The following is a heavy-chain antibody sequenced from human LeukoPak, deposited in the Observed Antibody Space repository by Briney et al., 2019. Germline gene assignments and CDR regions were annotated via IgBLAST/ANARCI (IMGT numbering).Heavy chain of an antibody. J-gene: IGHJ3*02. CDR3: ATGLRAAAGTGRAFDI. CDR2: FDPEDGET. D-gene: IGHD6-13*01. V-gene: IGHV1-24*01. Sequence: AASVKVSCKVSGYTLTELSMHWVRQAPGKGLEWMGGFDPEDGETIYAQKFQGRVTMTEDTSTDTAYMELSSLRSEDTAVYYCATGLRAAAGTGRAFDIWGQGTMVTVSS. CDR1: GYTLTELS.